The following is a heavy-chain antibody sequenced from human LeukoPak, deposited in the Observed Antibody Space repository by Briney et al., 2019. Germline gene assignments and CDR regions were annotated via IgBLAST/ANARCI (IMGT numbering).Heavy chain of an antibody. V-gene: IGHV3-53*01. CDR1: GFTVSSNY. Sequence: GGSLRLSCAASGFTVSSNYMSWVRQAPGKGLEWVSVIYSGGSTYYADSVKGRFTISRDNSKNTLYLQMNSLSAEDTAVYYCARDYLRSGSFDYWGQGTLVTVSS. CDR2: IYSGGST. CDR3: ARDYLRSGSFDY. J-gene: IGHJ4*02. D-gene: IGHD3-22*01.